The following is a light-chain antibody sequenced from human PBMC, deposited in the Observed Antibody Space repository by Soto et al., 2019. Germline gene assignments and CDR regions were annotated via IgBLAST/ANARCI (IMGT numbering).Light chain of an antibody. CDR2: GAS. V-gene: IGKV3-20*01. CDR3: QQYYRSPPT. CDR1: QSVSSNF. Sequence: EVVLTQSPGTLSLSPGERTTLSCRASQSVSSNFLAWYQRKPGQAPRLLIYGASSRATGIPDRFSGSGSRTDFTLTISRLEPEDFAVYYCQQYYRSPPTFGGGTKVEI. J-gene: IGKJ4*01.